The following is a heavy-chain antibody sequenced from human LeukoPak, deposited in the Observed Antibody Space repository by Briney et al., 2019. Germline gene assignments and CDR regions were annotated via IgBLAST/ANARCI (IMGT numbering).Heavy chain of an antibody. CDR3: AETGSGKEFDP. CDR2: IYSGGST. D-gene: IGHD3-10*01. V-gene: IGHV3-53*01. CDR1: GFTVSSNY. J-gene: IGHJ5*02. Sequence: PGGSLRLSCAASGFTVSSNYMSWVRQAPGKGLEWVSVIYSGGSTYYADSVKGRFTISRDNSKNTLYLQMNSLRAEDTAVYYCAETGSGKEFDPWGQGTLVTVSS.